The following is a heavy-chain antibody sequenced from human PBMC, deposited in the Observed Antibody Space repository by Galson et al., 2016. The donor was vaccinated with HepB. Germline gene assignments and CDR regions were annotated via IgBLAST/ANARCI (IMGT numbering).Heavy chain of an antibody. CDR1: GFTFSSYA. J-gene: IGHJ4*02. CDR2: ISGSGRST. V-gene: IGHV3-23*01. CDR3: ARVGIGSSWYFDY. Sequence: SLRLSCAASGFTFSSYAMSWVRQAPGKGLELVSSISGSGRSTYYADSVKGRYAISRDNSKNTLNLQMNSLRAEDTALYYCARVGIGSSWYFDYWGQGTLVTVSS. D-gene: IGHD6-13*01.